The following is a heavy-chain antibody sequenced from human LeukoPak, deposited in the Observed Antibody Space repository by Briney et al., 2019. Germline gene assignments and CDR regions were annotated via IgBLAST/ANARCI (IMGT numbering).Heavy chain of an antibody. V-gene: IGHV5-51*01. Sequence: GESLKISCKGSGYSFTNYWLGWVRQMPGKGLEPMGIIYPGDSETRYSPSFQGLVTTSADKSISTAYLQWSSLKASDTAIYYCARLYILNSEGLYDFDYWGQGTLVTVSS. CDR3: ARLYILNSEGLYDFDY. D-gene: IGHD2-8*01. J-gene: IGHJ4*02. CDR1: GYSFTNYW. CDR2: IYPGDSET.